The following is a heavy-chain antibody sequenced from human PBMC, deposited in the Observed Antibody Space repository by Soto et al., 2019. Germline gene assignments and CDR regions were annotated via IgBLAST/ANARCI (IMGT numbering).Heavy chain of an antibody. Sequence: ASVKVSCKASGYTFTSYGISWVRQAPGQGLEWMGWISAYNGNTNYAQKLQGRVTMTTDTSTSTAFIELRSLRSDDTAVYYCARDLPSDYYDSSGSPFDYWGQGTLVTVSS. CDR2: ISAYNGNT. J-gene: IGHJ4*02. CDR3: ARDLPSDYYDSSGSPFDY. CDR1: GYTFTSYG. V-gene: IGHV1-18*01. D-gene: IGHD3-22*01.